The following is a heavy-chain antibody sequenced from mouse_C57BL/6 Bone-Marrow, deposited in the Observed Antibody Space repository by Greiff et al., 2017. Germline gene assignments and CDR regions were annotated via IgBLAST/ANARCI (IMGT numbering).Heavy chain of an antibody. CDR1: GYTFTSYG. Sequence: VKLMESGAELARPGASVKLSCKASGYTFTSYGISWVKQRTGQGLEWIGELYPRSGNTYYNEKFKGKATLTADKSSSTAYMELRSLTSEDSAVYFCARRPDYGSSYEGAYWGQGTTLTVSS. CDR3: ARRPDYGSSYEGAY. J-gene: IGHJ2*01. V-gene: IGHV1-81*01. D-gene: IGHD1-1*01. CDR2: LYPRSGNT.